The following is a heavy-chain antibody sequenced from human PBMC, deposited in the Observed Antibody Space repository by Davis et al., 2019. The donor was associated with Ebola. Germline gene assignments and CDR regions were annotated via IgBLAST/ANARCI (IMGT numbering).Heavy chain of an antibody. J-gene: IGHJ4*02. Sequence: ASVKVSCKASGHTFSGYYLHWVRQAPGQGLEWMGWINPNSGTTTYSHKFQGRVTMTRDTSTATAYMEVSSLTPDDTAVYYCARLGGFSMIVPTFDYWGQGTLVTVSS. CDR2: INPNSGTT. CDR1: GHTFSGYY. CDR3: ARLGGFSMIVPTFDY. D-gene: IGHD3-22*01. V-gene: IGHV1-2*02.